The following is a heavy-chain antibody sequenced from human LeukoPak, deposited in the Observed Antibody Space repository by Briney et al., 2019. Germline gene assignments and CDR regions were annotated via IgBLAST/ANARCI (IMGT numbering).Heavy chain of an antibody. J-gene: IGHJ4*02. CDR2: INPSDGST. CDR3: ARPSSGFGELPLDY. D-gene: IGHD3-10*01. Sequence: ASVKVSCKASGYTFTSYYIHWVRQAPGQGLEWMGIINPSDGSTSYGQKFQGRVTMTRDMSTSTVYMELSSLRSDDTAVYYCARPSSGFGELPLDYWGQGTLVTVSS. V-gene: IGHV1-46*01. CDR1: GYTFTSYY.